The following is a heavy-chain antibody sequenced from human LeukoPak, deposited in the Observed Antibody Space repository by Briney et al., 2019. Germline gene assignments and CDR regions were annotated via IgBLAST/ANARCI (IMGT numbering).Heavy chain of an antibody. D-gene: IGHD3-16*01. CDR2: INHSGST. Sequence: PSETLSLTCAVYGGSFSGHYWTWIRQPPGKGLEWIGEINHSGSTNYNPSLKSRVTISVDTSKNQFSLKVSSVTAADTAVYYCARVKDPGGYYYYYYMDIWGQGTQVTVS. CDR3: ARVKDPGGYYYYYYMDI. J-gene: IGHJ6*03. V-gene: IGHV4-34*01. CDR1: GGSFSGHY.